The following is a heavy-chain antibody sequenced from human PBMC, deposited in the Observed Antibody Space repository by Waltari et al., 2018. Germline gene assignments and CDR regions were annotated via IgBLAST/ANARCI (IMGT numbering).Heavy chain of an antibody. J-gene: IGHJ6*03. D-gene: IGHD3-10*01. Sequence: VQLQASGSGLVKPSDTLSLSCSVSGGSINNYSWAWIRQRPGQALEWIGHIYYKGSTTYNPALKDRVTLSIHSSRDEFSLALTSVTTADTAVYFCARLDRGVTRSNYYFNLDVWDEGTTVTVSS. CDR1: GGSINNYS. CDR3: ARLDRGVTRSNYYFNLDV. CDR2: IYYKGST. V-gene: IGHV4-59*07.